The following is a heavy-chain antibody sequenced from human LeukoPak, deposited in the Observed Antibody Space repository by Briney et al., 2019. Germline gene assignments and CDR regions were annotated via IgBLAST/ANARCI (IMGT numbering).Heavy chain of an antibody. CDR2: ISTSGRAI. CDR1: GFTFSNYN. J-gene: IGHJ5*02. Sequence: PGGSLRLSCAASGFTFSNYNMNWVRQAPGKGLEWVSYISTSGRAIFYADSVKGRFTISRDNSKNTLYLQMNSLTAEDTAQYYCAKGGCSSTTCYLANPWGQGTLVTVSS. CDR3: AKGGCSSTTCYLANP. V-gene: IGHV3-48*01. D-gene: IGHD2-2*01.